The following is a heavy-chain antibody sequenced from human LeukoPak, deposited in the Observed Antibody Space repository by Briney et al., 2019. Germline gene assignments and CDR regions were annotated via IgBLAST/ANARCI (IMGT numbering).Heavy chain of an antibody. V-gene: IGHV1-2*06. CDR2: INPNSGGT. J-gene: IGHJ4*02. CDR1: GYTFTGYY. CDR3: ATSYTSVDILTGYYLDY. D-gene: IGHD3-9*01. Sequence: ASVKVSCKASGYTFTGYYMHWVRRAPGQGLEWMGRINPNSGGTNYAQKFQGRVTMTRDTSISTAYMELSRLRSDDTAVYYCATSYTSVDILTGYYLDYWGQGTLVTVSS.